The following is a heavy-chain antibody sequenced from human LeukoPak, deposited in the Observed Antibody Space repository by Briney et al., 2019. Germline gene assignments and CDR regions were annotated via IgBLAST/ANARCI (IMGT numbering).Heavy chain of an antibody. Sequence: GSLRLSCAASGFTFSSYGMHWVRQAPGKGLEWVAVISYDGSNKYYADSVKGRFTISRDNSKNTLYLQMNSLRAEDTAVYYCAKDPEAGATYTGAFDIWGQGTMVTVSS. V-gene: IGHV3-30*18. J-gene: IGHJ3*02. CDR1: GFTFSSYG. CDR3: AKDPEAGATYTGAFDI. CDR2: ISYDGSNK. D-gene: IGHD1-26*01.